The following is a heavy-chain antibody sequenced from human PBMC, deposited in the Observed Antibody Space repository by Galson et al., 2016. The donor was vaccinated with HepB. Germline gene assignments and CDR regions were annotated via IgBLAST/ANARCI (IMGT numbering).Heavy chain of an antibody. J-gene: IGHJ4*02. D-gene: IGHD6-19*01. CDR3: AHGSGWLFDH. CDR1: GFSLSSVAVG. CDR2: IYWDDNK. V-gene: IGHV2-5*02. Sequence: PALVKPTQTLTLTCSFSGFSLSSVAVGVGWVRQAPGKAPEWLAFIYWDDNKYYSPSLTSRLTITKDTSKNQVVLTMTNMNPVDTDTYYCAHGSGWLFDHWGPGTLVTVSS.